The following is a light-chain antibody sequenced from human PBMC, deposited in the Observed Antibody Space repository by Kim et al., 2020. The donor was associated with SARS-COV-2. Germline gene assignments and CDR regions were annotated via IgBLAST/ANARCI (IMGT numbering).Light chain of an antibody. Sequence: QSVLTQPPSRSGTPGQRVTISCSGGSSNIGSNAVSWYQQLPGTAPKLLIYRNDQRPSGVPDRFSGSKSGTSASLAISRLQSEDEADYYCAAWDDSLNGYVFGTGTKVTVL. J-gene: IGLJ1*01. CDR2: RND. V-gene: IGLV1-44*01. CDR1: SSNIGSNA. CDR3: AAWDDSLNGYV.